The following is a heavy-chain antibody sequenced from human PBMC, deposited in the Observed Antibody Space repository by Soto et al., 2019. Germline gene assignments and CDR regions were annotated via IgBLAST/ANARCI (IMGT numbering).Heavy chain of an antibody. CDR1: GFTFSKYA. Sequence: WGSLRLSCAASGFTFSKYAMHWVRQDRGTGLEWVAVISNDVRNPYYADSVKGRFTISRDNSKNTLYLQMNSLREEDTAVYYCARTGYDRSGYFVEYYFDYWGEGNMVTVSS. J-gene: IGHJ4*02. CDR2: ISNDVRNP. V-gene: IGHV3-30*04. CDR3: ARTGYDRSGYFVEYYFDY. D-gene: IGHD3-22*01.